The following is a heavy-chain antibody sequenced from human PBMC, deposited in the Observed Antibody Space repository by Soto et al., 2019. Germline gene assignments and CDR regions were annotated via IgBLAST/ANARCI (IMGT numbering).Heavy chain of an antibody. D-gene: IGHD5-18*01. CDR2: INPNSGGT. CDR1: GYTFTGYY. V-gene: IGHV1-2*04. J-gene: IGHJ6*02. Sequence: ASVKVSCKASGYTFTGYYMHWVRQAPGQGLEWMGWINPNSGGTNYAQKFQGWVTMTRDTSISTAYMELSSLRSEDTAVYYCARGPYSYGKTYYYYGMDVWGQGTTVTVSS. CDR3: ARGPYSYGKTYYYYGMDV.